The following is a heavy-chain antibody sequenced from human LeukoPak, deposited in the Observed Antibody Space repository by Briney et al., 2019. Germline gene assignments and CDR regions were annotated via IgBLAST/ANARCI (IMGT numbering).Heavy chain of an antibody. Sequence: GGSLRLSCATSGFTYSSCVMAWVRQAPGKGLEWVSSISGSGGSTYYADSVKGRFTISRDNSMNTLYLQMNSLTAEDAAVYYCAKRHCSSTHCYAFDYWGQGTLVTVSS. V-gene: IGHV3-23*01. J-gene: IGHJ4*02. D-gene: IGHD2-2*01. CDR3: AKRHCSSTHCYAFDY. CDR1: GFTYSSCV. CDR2: ISGSGGST.